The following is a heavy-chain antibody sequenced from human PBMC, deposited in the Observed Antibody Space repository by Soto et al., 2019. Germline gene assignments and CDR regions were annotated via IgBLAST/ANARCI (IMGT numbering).Heavy chain of an antibody. CDR2: IYCSGST. J-gene: IGHJ4*02. D-gene: IGHD6-6*01. CDR3: ARLPRYSSSSD. V-gene: IGHV4-39*01. Sequence: SETLSLTCTVSGGSISSSSYYWGWIRQPPGKGLEWIGSIYCSGSTYYNPSLKSRVTISVDTSKNQFSLKLSSVTAADTAVYYCARLPRYSSSSDWGQGTLVTVSS. CDR1: GGSISSSSYY.